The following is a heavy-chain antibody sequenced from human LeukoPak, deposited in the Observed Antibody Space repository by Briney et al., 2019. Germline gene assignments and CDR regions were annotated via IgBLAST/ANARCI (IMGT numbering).Heavy chain of an antibody. CDR2: IVVGSGNT. CDR1: GFTFTSSA. CDR3: AAVGATRGLDY. D-gene: IGHD1-26*01. V-gene: IGHV1-58*02. Sequence: ASVKVSCKASGFTFTSSAMQWVRQARGQRHEWIGWIVVGSGNTNYAQKFQERVTITRDMSTSTAYMELSSLRSEDTAVYYCAAVGATRGLDYWGQGTLVTVSS. J-gene: IGHJ4*02.